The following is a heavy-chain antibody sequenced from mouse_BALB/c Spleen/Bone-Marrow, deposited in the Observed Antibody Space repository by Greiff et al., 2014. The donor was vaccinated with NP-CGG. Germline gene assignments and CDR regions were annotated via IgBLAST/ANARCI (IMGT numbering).Heavy chain of an antibody. V-gene: IGHV14-3*02. CDR1: GFNIKDTY. D-gene: IGHD1-1*01. Sequence: VQLQQSGAELVKPGASVKLSCTASGFNIKDTYMHWVKQRPEQGLEWIGRIDPANGNTKYDPKFQGKATITADTSSNTAYLQLSSRTSEDTAVYYCATYCYGSSWGFAYWGQGTLVTVSA. CDR3: ATYCYGSSWGFAY. J-gene: IGHJ3*01. CDR2: IDPANGNT.